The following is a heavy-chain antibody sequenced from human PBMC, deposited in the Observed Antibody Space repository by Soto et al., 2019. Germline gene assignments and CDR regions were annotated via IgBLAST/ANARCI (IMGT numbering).Heavy chain of an antibody. CDR1: GYSFTSYW. J-gene: IGHJ6*02. V-gene: IGHV5-10-1*01. CDR2: IDPSDPYT. D-gene: IGHD2-8*01. CDR3: ASGKWDYCGMDV. Sequence: GGSLKISRKGSGYSFTSYWISWGRPMPGKGLEWMGRIDPSDPYTNSSPSFQGHVTISADKSISTAYLQWSSLKASDTAMYYCASGKWDYCGMDVWGQGTTVTVSS.